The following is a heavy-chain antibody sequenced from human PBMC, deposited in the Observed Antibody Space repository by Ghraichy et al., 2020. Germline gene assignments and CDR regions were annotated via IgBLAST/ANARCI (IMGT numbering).Heavy chain of an antibody. V-gene: IGHV3-15*05. CDR1: GFTFRDKW. J-gene: IGHJ4*02. Sequence: GGSLRLSCAASGFTFRDKWMSWVRQTPGKGLEWIARIKSKKDGGTMDYSAPVRGRFTISRDDSKNTLYLQMNSLRIDDTGVYYCTTDPQDWGQGTPVIVSS. CDR2: IKSKKDGGTM. CDR3: TTDPQD.